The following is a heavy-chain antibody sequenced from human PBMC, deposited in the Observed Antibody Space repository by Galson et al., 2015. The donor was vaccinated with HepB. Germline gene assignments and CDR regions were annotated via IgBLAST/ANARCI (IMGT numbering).Heavy chain of an antibody. CDR3: AKEGEVGTVVPTSAFDI. CDR1: GFTFSSYA. J-gene: IGHJ3*02. CDR2: ISGSGGST. Sequence: SLRLSCAASGFTFSSYAMSWVRQAPGKGLEWVSAISGSGGSTYYADSVKGRFTISRDNSKNTLYLQMNSLRAEDTAVYYCAKEGEVGTVVPTSAFDIWGQGTMVTVSS. V-gene: IGHV3-23*01. D-gene: IGHD4-23*01.